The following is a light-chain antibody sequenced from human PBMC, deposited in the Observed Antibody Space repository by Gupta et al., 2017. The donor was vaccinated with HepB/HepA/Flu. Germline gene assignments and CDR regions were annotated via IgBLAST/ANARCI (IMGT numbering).Light chain of an antibody. J-gene: IGKJ1*01. CDR2: AAS. CDR1: QSISSY. Sequence: DIQMTQSPSSLSASVGDRVTITCQASQSISSYLNWYQQKPGKAPKLLIYAASSLQSGVPSRFSGSGSGTDFTLTISSLQPEDFATYDCQQSYSTPWTFGQGTKVEI. CDR3: QQSYSTPWT. V-gene: IGKV1-39*01.